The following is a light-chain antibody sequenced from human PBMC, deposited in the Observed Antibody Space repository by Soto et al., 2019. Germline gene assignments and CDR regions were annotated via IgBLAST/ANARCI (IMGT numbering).Light chain of an antibody. Sequence: QSALTQPASVSGSPGQSITIACTGTSSDVGAYDYVSWYQQHPGEVPKLMIFDVSDRPSGVSNRCSGSKSGNTSSLTISGLQAEDEADYYCSSFTPSTSYVVGTGTKLTVL. CDR3: SSFTPSTSYV. CDR1: SSDVGAYDY. CDR2: DVS. J-gene: IGLJ1*01. V-gene: IGLV2-14*03.